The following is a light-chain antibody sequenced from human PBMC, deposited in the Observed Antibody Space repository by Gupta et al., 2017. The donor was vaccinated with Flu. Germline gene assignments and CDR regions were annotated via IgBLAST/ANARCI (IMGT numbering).Light chain of an antibody. Sequence: DIVLTQSPGTLSLSPGERATLSCRASQSVSSSYLAWYQQKPGQAPRLLIYGASSRATGIPDRFSGSGSGTDFTLTISRLEPEDFAVYYCQQYGSSRGYTFGQGTKLGIK. CDR2: GAS. V-gene: IGKV3-20*01. CDR3: QQYGSSRGYT. J-gene: IGKJ2*01. CDR1: QSVSSSY.